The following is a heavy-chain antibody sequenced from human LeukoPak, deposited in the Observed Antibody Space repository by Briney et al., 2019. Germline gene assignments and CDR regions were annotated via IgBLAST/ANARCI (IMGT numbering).Heavy chain of an antibody. Sequence: GGSLRLSCAASAFTFDDYSMHWVRQAPGKSLEWVSGITWNSADIGYAASVKGRFTISRDNAKNFLYLQMNSLRAEDTAFYYFAKETTYPYGDFESWGQGTLVTVSS. CDR2: ITWNSADI. J-gene: IGHJ4*02. CDR3: AKETTYPYGDFES. CDR1: AFTFDDYS. D-gene: IGHD4-17*01. V-gene: IGHV3-9*01.